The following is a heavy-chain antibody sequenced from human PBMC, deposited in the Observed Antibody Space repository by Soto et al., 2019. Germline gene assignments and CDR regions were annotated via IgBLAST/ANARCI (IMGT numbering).Heavy chain of an antibody. CDR3: TREGSATYYYYGMDA. J-gene: IGHJ6*02. CDR1: GYTFTTYG. V-gene: IGHV1-18*01. CDR2: INTHNGNT. D-gene: IGHD3-10*01. Sequence: QVQLEQSAPEVKKPGASVKVSCKASGYTFTTYGISWVRQAPGQGLEWLGWINTHNGNTNYAQNLQGRVIMTADTSTSTAYMELRSVKSDDTAIYYCTREGSATYYYYGMDAWGQGTTVTVSS.